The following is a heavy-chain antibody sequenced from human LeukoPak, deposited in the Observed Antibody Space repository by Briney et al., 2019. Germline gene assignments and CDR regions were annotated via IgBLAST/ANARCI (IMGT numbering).Heavy chain of an antibody. CDR3: ARDEGDGYNRYFDY. CDR1: GYSISSGYY. J-gene: IGHJ4*02. Sequence: SETLSLTCTVSGYSISSGYYWGWIRQPPGKGLEWIGYIYYSGSTNYNPSLKSRVTISVDTSKNQFSLKLSSVTAADTAVYYCARDEGDGYNRYFDYWGQGTLVTVSS. CDR2: IYYSGST. V-gene: IGHV4-61*01. D-gene: IGHD5-24*01.